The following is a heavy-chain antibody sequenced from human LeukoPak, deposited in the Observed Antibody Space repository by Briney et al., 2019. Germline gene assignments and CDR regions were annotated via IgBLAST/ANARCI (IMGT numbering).Heavy chain of an antibody. Sequence: GGSLRLSCVVSGFSFSNWWMSWVRQASGKGLEYVGNIKEDGSEKNYVDSVKGRFTISRDNAKNSLYLQMNSLRAEDTGIFYCARGGWLDDWGQGTLATVSS. D-gene: IGHD2-15*01. CDR1: GFSFSNWW. CDR3: ARGGWLDD. J-gene: IGHJ4*02. CDR2: IKEDGSEK. V-gene: IGHV3-7*03.